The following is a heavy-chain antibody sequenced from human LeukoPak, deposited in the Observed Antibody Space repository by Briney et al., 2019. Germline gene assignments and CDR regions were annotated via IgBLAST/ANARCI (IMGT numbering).Heavy chain of an antibody. J-gene: IGHJ4*02. CDR3: ARYSSSWYVLSL. Sequence: SETLSLTCTVSGYSISSGYHWGWTRQPPGKGLEWVASIYHSGSTYYKSSLKSRVTISVDTSKNQFSLKLSSVTAADTAVYFCARYSSSWYVLSLWGQGTLVTVSS. CDR1: GYSISSGYH. V-gene: IGHV4-38-2*02. CDR2: IYHSGST. D-gene: IGHD6-13*01.